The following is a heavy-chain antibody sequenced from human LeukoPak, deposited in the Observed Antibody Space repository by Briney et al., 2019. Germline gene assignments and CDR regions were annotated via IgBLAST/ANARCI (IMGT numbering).Heavy chain of an antibody. Sequence: ASETLSLTCTVSGDSINSLDLWSWVRQPPGKGLEWIGEMYLSGTTHSNPSVKSRVTISIDKSKNQFFLNLSSVTAADTAVYYCAGLVGRYSSGLFYYYFDYWGQGTLVTVSS. J-gene: IGHJ4*02. V-gene: IGHV4-4*02. D-gene: IGHD3-22*01. CDR3: AGLVGRYSSGLFYYYFDY. CDR1: GDSINSLDL. CDR2: MYLSGTT.